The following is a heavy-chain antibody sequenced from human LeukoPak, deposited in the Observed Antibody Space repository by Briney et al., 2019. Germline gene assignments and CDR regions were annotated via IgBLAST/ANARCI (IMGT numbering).Heavy chain of an antibody. CDR2: INHSGST. V-gene: IGHV4-34*01. CDR1: GGSFSGYY. Sequence: SETLSLTCAVYGGSFSGYYWSWIRQPPGKGLEWIGEINHSGSTNYNPSLKSRVTISVDTSKNQFSLKLSSVTAADTAVYYCARVSYYYDSSGYDTEVGAFGIWGQGTMVTVSS. J-gene: IGHJ3*02. CDR3: ARVSYYYDSSGYDTEVGAFGI. D-gene: IGHD3-22*01.